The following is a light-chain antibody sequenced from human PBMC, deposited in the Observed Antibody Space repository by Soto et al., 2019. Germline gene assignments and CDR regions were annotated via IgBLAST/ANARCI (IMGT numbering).Light chain of an antibody. CDR2: GAS. V-gene: IGKV3-15*01. CDR3: QQYNNWPRT. CDR1: QGVSSN. J-gene: IGKJ1*01. Sequence: EIVMTQSPATLSVSPGERATLSCRASQGVSSNLAWYQQKPGQPPRLLIYGASTRATAIPPRFSGSGSGTEFTLTIGSLQSEDFAVYYCQQYNNWPRTFGQGTKVDIK.